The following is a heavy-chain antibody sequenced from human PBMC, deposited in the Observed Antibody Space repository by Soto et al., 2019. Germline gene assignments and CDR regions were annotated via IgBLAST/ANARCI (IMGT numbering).Heavy chain of an antibody. CDR3: ARRLTMNYYYYYMDV. V-gene: IGHV4-39*01. J-gene: IGHJ6*03. Sequence: QLQLQESGPGLVKPSETLSLTCTVSGGSISSSSYYWGWIRQPPGKGLEWIGSIYYSGSTYYNPSLKSRVPISVDTSKNQFSLKLSSVTAADTAVYYCARRLTMNYYYYYMDVWGKGTTVTVSS. CDR1: GGSISSSSYY. CDR2: IYYSGST. D-gene: IGHD3-3*01.